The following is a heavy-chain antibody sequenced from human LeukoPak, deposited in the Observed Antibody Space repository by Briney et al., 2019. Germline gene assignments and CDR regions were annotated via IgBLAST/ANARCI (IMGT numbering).Heavy chain of an antibody. CDR3: ARARSIYYGSGGYYYYYYMDV. V-gene: IGHV1-18*01. D-gene: IGHD3-10*01. J-gene: IGHJ6*03. CDR1: GYTFTSYG. Sequence: GASVKVSCKASGYTFTSYGISWVRQAPGQGLEWMGWISAYNGNTNYAQKLQGRVTMTTDTSTSTAYMELRSLRSDDTAVYYCARARSIYYGSGGYYYYYYMDVWGKGTTVTISS. CDR2: ISAYNGNT.